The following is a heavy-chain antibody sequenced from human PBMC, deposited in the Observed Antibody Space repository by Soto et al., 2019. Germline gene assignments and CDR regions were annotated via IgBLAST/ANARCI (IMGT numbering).Heavy chain of an antibody. CDR2: IYYSGST. CDR3: ASATYYYDSSGYLDY. D-gene: IGHD3-22*01. Sequence: ASETLSLTCTVSGGSISSGDYYWSWIRQPPGKGLEWIGYIYYSGSTYYNPSLKSGVTISVDTSKNQFSLKLSSVTAADTAVYYCASATYYYDSSGYLDYWGQGTLVTVSS. V-gene: IGHV4-30-4*01. CDR1: GGSISSGDYY. J-gene: IGHJ4*02.